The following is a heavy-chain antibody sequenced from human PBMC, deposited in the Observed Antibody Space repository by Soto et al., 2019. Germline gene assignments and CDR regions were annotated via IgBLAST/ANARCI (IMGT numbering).Heavy chain of an antibody. D-gene: IGHD4-17*01. CDR2: IIPIFGTA. CDR1: GGTFSSYA. CDR3: ARASRTTVTTGLSEYYYYEGMDV. Sequence: QVQLVQSGAEVKKPGSSVKVSCKASGGTFSSYAISWVRQAPGQGLEWMGGIIPIFGTANYAQKFQGRVTITADESTSTAYMELSSLRSEDTAVYYCARASRTTVTTGLSEYYYYEGMDVWGQGPTVTVSS. V-gene: IGHV1-69*01. J-gene: IGHJ6*02.